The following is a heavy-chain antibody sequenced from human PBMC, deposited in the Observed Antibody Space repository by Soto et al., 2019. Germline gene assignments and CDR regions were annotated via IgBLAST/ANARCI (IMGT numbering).Heavy chain of an antibody. CDR2: IIPIFGTA. Sequence: SVKVSCKASGGTFSSYAISWVRQAPGQGLEWMGGIIPIFGTANYAQKFQGRVTITADESTSTAYMELSSLRSEDTAVYYCARASSPTMTVVANPFDYWGQGTLVTVSS. D-gene: IGHD3-22*01. CDR3: ARASSPTMTVVANPFDY. CDR1: GGTFSSYA. J-gene: IGHJ4*02. V-gene: IGHV1-69*13.